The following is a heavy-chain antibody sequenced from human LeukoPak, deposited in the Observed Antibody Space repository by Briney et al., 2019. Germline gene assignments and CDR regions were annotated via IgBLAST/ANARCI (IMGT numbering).Heavy chain of an antibody. Sequence: AGGSLRLSCAASGFTFTDYYMSWVRQAPGKGLEWISYISNSGDIKYYADSVKGRFTSSRDNAKNTPYLQMNSLRAEDTAVYYCAKGASGSMSYWGQGTLVTVSS. J-gene: IGHJ4*02. D-gene: IGHD1-26*01. CDR3: AKGASGSMSY. V-gene: IGHV3-11*04. CDR2: ISNSGDIK. CDR1: GFTFTDYY.